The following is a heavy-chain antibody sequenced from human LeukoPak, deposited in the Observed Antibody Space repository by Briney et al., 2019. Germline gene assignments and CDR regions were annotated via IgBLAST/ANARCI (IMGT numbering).Heavy chain of an antibody. CDR2: INPTAGNT. V-gene: IGHV1-46*01. CDR3: ARAAGRDWYYYMDV. D-gene: IGHD2-21*01. J-gene: IGHJ6*03. CDR1: GYTFSNYY. Sequence: ASVKVSCKASGYTFSNYYLHWVRQAPGQGLEWMGLINPTAGNTYYAQRFQGRVTMTRNTSTSTVYMELSSLRSEDTAVYYCARAAGRDWYYYMDVWGKGTTVTVSS.